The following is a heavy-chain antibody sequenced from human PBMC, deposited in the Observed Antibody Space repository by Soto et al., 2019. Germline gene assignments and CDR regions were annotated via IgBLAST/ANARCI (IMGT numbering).Heavy chain of an antibody. CDR3: RGHDYGDHFVY. CDR1: GGSFSGYY. CDR2: INHSGST. V-gene: IGHV4-34*01. J-gene: IGHJ4*02. D-gene: IGHD4-17*01. Sequence: QVQLQQWGAGLLKASETLSLTCAVYGGSFSGYYWSWIRPPPGKGLEWIGEINHSGSTNYHPSLKSRVTISVDTSKNQFSLKLSSVTAADTAVYYWRGHDYGDHFVYWGQGTLVTVSS.